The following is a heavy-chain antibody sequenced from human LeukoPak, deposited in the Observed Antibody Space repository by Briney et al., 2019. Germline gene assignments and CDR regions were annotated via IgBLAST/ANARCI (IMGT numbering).Heavy chain of an antibody. CDR3: ARHDRAARGTWYEGNY. J-gene: IGHJ4*02. CDR2: IYYSEPT. D-gene: IGHD6-13*01. V-gene: IGHV4-38-2*02. Sequence: SETLSLTCTVSGYFISSGYYWGWIRQPPGKGLEWIGSIYYSEPTHYNPSLMSRVTISVDMSKNQFSLKLTSVTAADTAVYYCARHDRAARGTWYEGNYRGQGTLVSVSS. CDR1: GYFISSGYY.